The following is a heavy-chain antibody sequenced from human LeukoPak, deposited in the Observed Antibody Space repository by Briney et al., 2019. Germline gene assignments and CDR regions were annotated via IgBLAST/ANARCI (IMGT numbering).Heavy chain of an antibody. CDR2: ISAYNGNT. CDR1: GYTSTSYG. D-gene: IGHD2-2*02. Sequence: ASVKVSCKASGYTSTSYGISWVRQAPGQGLEWMGWISAYNGNTNYAQKLQGRVTMTTDTSTSTAYMELRSLRSDDTAVYYCARVRCSSTSCYNYYYGMDVWGQGTTVTVSS. CDR3: ARVRCSSTSCYNYYYGMDV. V-gene: IGHV1-18*01. J-gene: IGHJ6*02.